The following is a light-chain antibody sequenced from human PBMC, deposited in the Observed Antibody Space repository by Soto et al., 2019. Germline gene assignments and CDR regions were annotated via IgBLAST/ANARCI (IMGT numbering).Light chain of an antibody. CDR1: QSVGSN. J-gene: IGKJ5*01. V-gene: IGKV3-15*01. Sequence: IGLTQSPDTLSASPGEGATLSCRASQSVGSNLAWFRQKPGQAPRLLIYGISVSAAGVRARLSGSGSGRDFTLNISSLQSEDFATYYCQQYNQWPITFGQGTRLEIK. CDR2: GIS. CDR3: QQYNQWPIT.